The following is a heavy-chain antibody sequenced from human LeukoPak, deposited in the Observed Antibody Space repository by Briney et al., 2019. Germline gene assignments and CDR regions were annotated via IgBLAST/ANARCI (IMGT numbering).Heavy chain of an antibody. CDR3: VRDSSGWSVDY. V-gene: IGHV1-46*01. J-gene: IGHJ4*02. Sequence: ASVKVSCKASGYSFTSYHMHWVRQAPGQGLEWMGIIKPSGCSTSYAQEFQDRVTMTRDTSTSTVYMELSSLRCEDTAVYYCVRDSSGWSVDYWGQGTLVTVSS. CDR1: GYSFTSYH. D-gene: IGHD6-19*01. CDR2: IKPSGCST.